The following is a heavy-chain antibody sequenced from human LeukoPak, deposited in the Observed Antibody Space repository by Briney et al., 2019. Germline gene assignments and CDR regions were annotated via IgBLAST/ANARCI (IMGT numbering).Heavy chain of an antibody. CDR3: AREEYCSSTSCQPYYYYMDV. CDR2: IYTSGST. CDR1: GGSISSSSYY. D-gene: IGHD2-2*01. V-gene: IGHV4-61*02. J-gene: IGHJ6*03. Sequence: PSETLSLTCTVSGGSISSSSYYWGWIRQPAGKGLEWIGRIYTSGSTNYNPSLKSRVTMSVDTSKNQFSLKLSSVTAADTAVYYCAREEYCSSTSCQPYYYYMDVWGKGTTVTVSS.